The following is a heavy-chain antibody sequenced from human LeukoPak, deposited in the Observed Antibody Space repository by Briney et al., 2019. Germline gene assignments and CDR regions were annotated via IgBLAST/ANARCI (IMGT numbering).Heavy chain of an antibody. CDR1: GYSFTSYG. CDR3: ARGRGSGSRWEAFDI. Sequence: GASVKVSCKASGYSFTSYGISWVRQAPGQGLERMGWIGAYNGNTNYAQKVQDRVTMTTDTSTSTAYMELRSLRSDDTAVYYCARGRGSGSRWEAFDIWGQGTMVTVSS. V-gene: IGHV1-18*01. J-gene: IGHJ3*02. D-gene: IGHD3-22*01. CDR2: IGAYNGNT.